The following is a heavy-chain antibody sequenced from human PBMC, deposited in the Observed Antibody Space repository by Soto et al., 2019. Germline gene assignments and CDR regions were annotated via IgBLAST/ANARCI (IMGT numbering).Heavy chain of an antibody. Sequence: QVQLVQSGAEVKKPGASVKVSCKASGYTFTSYDINWVRQATGQGLEWMGWMNPNSGNTGYAQKFQGRVTMTRNTSIDTANMEASSVRSEGTAVEYWARGKRTGGSGGYYYDYYGMDVWGQGTTVTVSS. CDR1: GYTFTSYD. V-gene: IGHV1-8*01. CDR3: ARGKRTGGSGGYYYDYYGMDV. CDR2: MNPNSGNT. D-gene: IGHD6-19*01. J-gene: IGHJ6*02.